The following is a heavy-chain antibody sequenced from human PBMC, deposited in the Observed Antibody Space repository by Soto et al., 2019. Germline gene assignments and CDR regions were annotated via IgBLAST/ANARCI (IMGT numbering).Heavy chain of an antibody. Sequence: SETLSLTCAVYGGSFSGYYWSWIRQPPGKGLEWIGEINHSGSTNYNPSLKSRVTISVDTSKNQFSLKLSSVTAADTAVYYCAPRNDYGDYDYWGQGTLVTVSS. J-gene: IGHJ4*02. CDR2: INHSGST. V-gene: IGHV4-34*01. D-gene: IGHD4-17*01. CDR3: APRNDYGDYDY. CDR1: GGSFSGYY.